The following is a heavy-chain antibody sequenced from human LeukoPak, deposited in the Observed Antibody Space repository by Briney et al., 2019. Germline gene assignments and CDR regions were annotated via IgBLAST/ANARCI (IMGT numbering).Heavy chain of an antibody. J-gene: IGHJ4*02. CDR3: AREGSGDSPFFDY. CDR2: IKQDGSEK. Sequence: GGSLRLSCAASGFTFSSYWMSWVRQAPGKGLEWVANIKQDGSEKYYVDSVKGRFTISRDNAKNSLYLQVNSLRAEDTAVYYCAREGSGDSPFFDYWGQGTLVTVSS. D-gene: IGHD4-17*01. V-gene: IGHV3-7*01. CDR1: GFTFSSYW.